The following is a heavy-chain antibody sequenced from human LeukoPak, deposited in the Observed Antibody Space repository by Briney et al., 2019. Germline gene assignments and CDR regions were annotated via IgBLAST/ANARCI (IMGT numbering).Heavy chain of an antibody. CDR3: ARDASVWAIFDY. D-gene: IGHD3-16*01. V-gene: IGHV4-61*02. CDR2: IYTSGST. CDR1: GGSISSGSYY. Sequence: SQTLSLTCTVSGGSISSGSYYWRWIRQPAGKGLEWIGRIYTSGSTNYNPSLKSRVTISVDTSKNQFSLKLSSVTAADTAVYYCARDASVWAIFDYWGQGTLVTVSS. J-gene: IGHJ4*02.